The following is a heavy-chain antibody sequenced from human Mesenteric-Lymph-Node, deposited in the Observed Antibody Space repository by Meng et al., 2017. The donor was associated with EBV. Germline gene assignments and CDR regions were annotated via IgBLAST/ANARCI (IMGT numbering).Heavy chain of an antibody. D-gene: IGHD3-16*01. CDR3: ARGYLHYDYIWGSYTYFDY. CDR1: GGSFRGYY. Sequence: VSLQQWVDSSLKPSETPSLTCAVYGGSFRGYYWSWIRQPPGKGLEWIGEINHSGSTNYNPSLKSRVTISVDTCKDQFSLKLSSVTAADTAVYYCARGYLHYDYIWGSYTYFDYWGQGTLVTVSS. CDR2: INHSGST. V-gene: IGHV4-34*01. J-gene: IGHJ4*02.